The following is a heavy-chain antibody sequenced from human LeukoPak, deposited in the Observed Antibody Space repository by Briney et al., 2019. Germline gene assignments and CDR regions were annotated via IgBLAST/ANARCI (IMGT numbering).Heavy chain of an antibody. CDR2: ISWDGGST. V-gene: IGHV3-43*01. Sequence: GWSLRLSCAASGFTFDDYTMHWVRQAPGKGLEWVSLISWDGGSTYYADSVKGRFTISRDNSKNSLYLQMNSLRTEDTALYYCARAGYDFWSGYFFDYWGQGTLVTVSS. J-gene: IGHJ4*02. CDR3: ARAGYDFWSGYFFDY. D-gene: IGHD3-3*01. CDR1: GFTFDDYT.